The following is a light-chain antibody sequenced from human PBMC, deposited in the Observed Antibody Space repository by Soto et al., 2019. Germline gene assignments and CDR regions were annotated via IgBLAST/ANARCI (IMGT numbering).Light chain of an antibody. Sequence: MTQTPLSLSASVGDRVTITCRASQDIRNDLAWYQQKPGKVPKVLIHAASTLQSGVPSRFSGSGSGTDFTLTISGLQPDDVATYYCQKCNIAPFTFGPGTKVDIK. CDR2: AAS. V-gene: IGKV1-27*01. J-gene: IGKJ3*01. CDR3: QKCNIAPFT. CDR1: QDIRND.